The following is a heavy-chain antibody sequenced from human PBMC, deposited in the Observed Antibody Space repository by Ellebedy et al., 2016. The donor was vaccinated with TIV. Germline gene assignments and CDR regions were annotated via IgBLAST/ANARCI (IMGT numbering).Heavy chain of an antibody. D-gene: IGHD2-21*01. V-gene: IGHV4-4*02. CDR2: IYHSGST. J-gene: IGHJ4*02. Sequence: GSLRLSXAVSGGSISSSDWWSWVRQPPGKGLEWIGEIYHSGSTNYNPSLKSRVTISVDTSKNQFSLKLSSVTAADTAVYYCARDLGVSDYWGQGTLVTVSS. CDR1: GGSISSSDW. CDR3: ARDLGVSDY.